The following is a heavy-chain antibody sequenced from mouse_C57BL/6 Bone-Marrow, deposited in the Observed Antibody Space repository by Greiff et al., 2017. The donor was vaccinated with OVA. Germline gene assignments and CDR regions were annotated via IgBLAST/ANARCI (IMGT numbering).Heavy chain of an antibody. CDR3: AYSNYAWFAY. CDR2: IYPRSGNT. J-gene: IGHJ3*01. CDR1: GYTFTSYG. D-gene: IGHD2-5*01. Sequence: QVHVKQSGAELARPGASVKLSCKASGYTFTSYGISWVKQRTGQGLEWIGEIYPRSGNTYYNEKFKGKATLTADKSSSTAYMELRSLTSEDSAVYFCAYSNYAWFAYWGQGTLVTVSA. V-gene: IGHV1-81*01.